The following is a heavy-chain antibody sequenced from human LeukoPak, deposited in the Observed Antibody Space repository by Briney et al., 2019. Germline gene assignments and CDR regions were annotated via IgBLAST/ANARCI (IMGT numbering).Heavy chain of an antibody. D-gene: IGHD3-22*01. CDR1: GGSISSGDYY. J-gene: IGHJ4*02. CDR2: IYYSGST. V-gene: IGHV4-30-4*01. Sequence: SQTLSVTCTVSGGSISSGDYYWSWIRQPPGKGLEWIGYIYYSGSTYYNPSLKSRVTISVDTSKNQFSLKLSSVTAADTAVYYCARSPQRYYYDSSGYYSIDYWGQGTLVTVSS. CDR3: ARSPQRYYYDSSGYYSIDY.